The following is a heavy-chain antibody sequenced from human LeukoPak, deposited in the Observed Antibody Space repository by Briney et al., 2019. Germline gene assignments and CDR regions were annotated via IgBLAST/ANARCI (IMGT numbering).Heavy chain of an antibody. J-gene: IGHJ4*02. D-gene: IGHD2-15*01. CDR3: ARVVSRLVEGVDY. CDR2: INGDETST. V-gene: IGHV3-74*01. CDR1: GFTFSSHW. Sequence: PGGSLRLSCAASGFTFSSHWMHWARQAPGKGLVWVSRINGDETSTAYADSVKGRFTISRDNAKNSLYLQMNSLRAEDTAVYYCARVVSRLVEGVDYWGQGTLVTVSS.